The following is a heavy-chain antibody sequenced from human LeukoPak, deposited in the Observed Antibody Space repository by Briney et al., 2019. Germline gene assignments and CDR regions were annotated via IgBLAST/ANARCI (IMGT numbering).Heavy chain of an antibody. CDR2: ISGSGGST. CDR3: AKVGDFWSGKFDY. Sequence: GGSLRLSCAASGFTFSSYAMRWLRQAPGKGLEWVSAISGSGGSTYYADSVKGRFTISRDNSKNTLYLQMNSLRAEDTAVYYCAKVGDFWSGKFDYWGQGTLVTVSS. CDR1: GFTFSSYA. V-gene: IGHV3-23*01. J-gene: IGHJ4*02. D-gene: IGHD3-3*01.